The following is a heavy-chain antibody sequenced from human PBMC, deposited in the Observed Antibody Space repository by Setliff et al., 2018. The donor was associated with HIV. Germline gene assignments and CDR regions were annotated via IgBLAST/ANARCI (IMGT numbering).Heavy chain of an antibody. J-gene: IGHJ6*03. V-gene: IGHV1-69*13. CDR1: GGTFSSYA. D-gene: IGHD4-4*01. CDR3: ARAYSNSYYYYYYMDV. CDR2: IITIFGTA. Sequence: SVKVSCKASGGTFSSYAISWVRQAPGQGLEWMGGIITIFGTANYAQKFQGRVTITADESTSTAYMELSSLRSEDTAVYYCARAYSNSYYYYYYMDVWGKETTVTVSS.